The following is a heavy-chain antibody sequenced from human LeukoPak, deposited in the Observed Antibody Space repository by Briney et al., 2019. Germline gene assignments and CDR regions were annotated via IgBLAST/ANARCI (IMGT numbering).Heavy chain of an antibody. CDR1: GYTFTSYG. J-gene: IGHJ4*02. CDR2: ISAYNGNT. CDR3: ARVSPIAAAVAYYFDY. D-gene: IGHD6-13*01. V-gene: IGHV1-18*01. Sequence: ASVKVSCKASGYTFTSYGISWVRQAPGQGLEWMEWISAYNGNTNYAQKLQGRVTMTTDTSTSTAYMELRSLRSDDTAVYYGARVSPIAAAVAYYFDYWGQGTLVTVSS.